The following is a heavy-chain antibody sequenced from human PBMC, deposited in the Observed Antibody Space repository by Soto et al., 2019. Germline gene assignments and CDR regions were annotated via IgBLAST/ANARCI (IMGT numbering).Heavy chain of an antibody. CDR2: VYHTGDT. Sequence: SETLSLTCGVSGGTVASSHWWSWVRQSPGRGLEWIGNVYHTGDTNFNPSLQSRVTFSVDKSNNQFSLRLTSVTAADTAVYFCARGRPQQLVGRSFDPWGQGTLVTVSS. CDR1: GGTVASSHW. V-gene: IGHV4-4*02. D-gene: IGHD6-13*01. CDR3: ARGRPQQLVGRSFDP. J-gene: IGHJ5*02.